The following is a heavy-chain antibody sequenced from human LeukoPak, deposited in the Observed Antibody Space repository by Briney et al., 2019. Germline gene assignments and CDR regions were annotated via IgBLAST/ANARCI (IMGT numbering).Heavy chain of an antibody. J-gene: IGHJ6*02. CDR1: GYTFTGYY. V-gene: IGHV1-2*02. Sequence: ASVKVSCKASGYTFTGYYLQWVRQAPGQGLEWMGWINPNNDGTTYAQNFQGRVTMTRDTYISTAYMELSRLRSDDSAIYYCTRDHCSFANCYEDYYYGMDVWGQGTTVTVSS. CDR3: TRDHCSFANCYEDYYYGMDV. CDR2: INPNNDGT. D-gene: IGHD2-2*01.